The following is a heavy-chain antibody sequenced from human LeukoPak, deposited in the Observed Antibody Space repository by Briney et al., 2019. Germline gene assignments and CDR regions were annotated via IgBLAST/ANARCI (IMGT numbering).Heavy chain of an antibody. CDR3: AKGVRVITFGGVIVKYDY. V-gene: IGHV3-33*06. CDR2: MWFDGNNK. J-gene: IGHJ4*02. Sequence: GGSLRLSCAASGFTFSSYGMHWVRQAPGKGLEWVAVMWFDGNNKYYADSVKGRFTISRDNSKNTLYLQMNSLRAEDTAVYYCAKGVRVITFGGVIVKYDYWGQGTLVTVSS. D-gene: IGHD3-16*02. CDR1: GFTFSSYG.